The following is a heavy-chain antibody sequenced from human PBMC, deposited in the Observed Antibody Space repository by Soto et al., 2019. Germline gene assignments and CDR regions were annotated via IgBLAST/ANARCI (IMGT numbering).Heavy chain of an antibody. Sequence: LSLTCTVSGGSISSSGYYWGWILQHPGKGLEWIGYIYYSGSTYYNPSLKSRVTISVDTSKNQFSLKLSSVTAADTAVYYCARRRAHSSSSVFDPWGQGTLVTVSS. CDR1: GGSISSSGYY. CDR3: ARRRAHSSSSVFDP. V-gene: IGHV4-31*03. J-gene: IGHJ5*02. D-gene: IGHD6-6*01. CDR2: IYYSGST.